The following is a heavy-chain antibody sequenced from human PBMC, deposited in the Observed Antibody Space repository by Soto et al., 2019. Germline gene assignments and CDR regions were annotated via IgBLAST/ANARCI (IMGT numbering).Heavy chain of an antibody. CDR2: MSGSGGST. V-gene: IGHV3-23*01. CDR1: GFTFSSYA. D-gene: IGHD6-19*01. Sequence: EVQLLESGGGLVQPGGSLRLSCAASGFTFSSYAMSWVRQAPGKGLEWVSVMSGSGGSTYYADSVKGRFTLSREHSKNTLSLQMNRLRAEQTAVYSCAKGLAWLALYGFEYWGQGTLVTVSS. CDR3: AKGLAWLALYGFEY. J-gene: IGHJ4*02.